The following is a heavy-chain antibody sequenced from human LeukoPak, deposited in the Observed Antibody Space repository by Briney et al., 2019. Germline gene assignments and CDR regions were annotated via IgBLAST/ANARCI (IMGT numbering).Heavy chain of an antibody. CDR1: GFTFSDYY. Sequence: GGSLRLSCAASGFTFSDYYMSWIRQAPGKGLEWVSYISSSGSTIYYADSVKGRFTISRDNAKNSLYLQMNSLRAEDTAVYYCARGAAAGTDDAFDIWGQGTMVTVSS. D-gene: IGHD6-13*01. CDR3: ARGAAAGTDDAFDI. J-gene: IGHJ3*02. CDR2: ISSSGSTI. V-gene: IGHV3-11*01.